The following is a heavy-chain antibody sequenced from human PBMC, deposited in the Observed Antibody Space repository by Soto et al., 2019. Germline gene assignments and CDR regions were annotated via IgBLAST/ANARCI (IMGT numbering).Heavy chain of an antibody. CDR2: IFYSGST. D-gene: IGHD3-9*01. CDR1: GGSISRYY. J-gene: IGHJ6*02. Sequence: SETLSLTRNVSGGSISRYYWRWSRQPPGKGLEWIGYIFYSGSTNYTPSLKSRVTISVDTSKNQFSLKLSSVTAADTAVYYCARDHLPRSYYDILTGYYPYYYYGMDVWGQGTTVTVSS. V-gene: IGHV4-59*01. CDR3: ARDHLPRSYYDILTGYYPYYYYGMDV.